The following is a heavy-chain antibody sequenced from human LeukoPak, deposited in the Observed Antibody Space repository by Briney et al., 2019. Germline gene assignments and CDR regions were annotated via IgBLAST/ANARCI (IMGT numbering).Heavy chain of an antibody. CDR1: GFTFGSYS. V-gene: IGHV3-23*01. Sequence: GGSLRLSCAASGFTFGSYSMSWVRQAPGKGLEWVSTISGSSGSIYYTDSEKGRFAISGDNSKNTLYLQMNSLRAEDTAVYYCAKWFSGSGAFDIWGQGTMVTVSS. J-gene: IGHJ3*02. CDR2: ISGSSGSI. D-gene: IGHD3-10*01. CDR3: AKWFSGSGAFDI.